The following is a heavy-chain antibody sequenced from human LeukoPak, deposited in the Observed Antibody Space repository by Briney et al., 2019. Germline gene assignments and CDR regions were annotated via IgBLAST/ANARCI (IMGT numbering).Heavy chain of an antibody. V-gene: IGHV3-21*01. CDR3: ATVEMATSWPYYYYMDV. D-gene: IGHD5-24*01. CDR1: GFTFGSYS. J-gene: IGHJ6*03. Sequence: PGGSLRLSCAASGFTFGSYSMNWVRQAPGKGLEWVSSISSSSYIYYADSVKGRFTISRDNAKNSLYLQMNSLRAEDTAVYYCATVEMATSWPYYYYMDVWGKGTTVTVSS. CDR2: ISSSSYI.